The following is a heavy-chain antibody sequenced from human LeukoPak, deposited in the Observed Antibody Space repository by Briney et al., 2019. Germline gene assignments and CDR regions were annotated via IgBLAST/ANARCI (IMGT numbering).Heavy chain of an antibody. Sequence: SETLSLTCTVSGGSISSGSYYWSWIRQPAGKGLEWIGRIYSSGSTNYNPSLKSRVTISLDTSKNQFSLKLSSVTAADTAVYYCARGHCTSGSCSRWFDPWGQGTLVTVSS. V-gene: IGHV4-61*02. CDR1: GGSISSGSYY. D-gene: IGHD2-15*01. CDR2: IYSSGST. J-gene: IGHJ5*02. CDR3: ARGHCTSGSCSRWFDP.